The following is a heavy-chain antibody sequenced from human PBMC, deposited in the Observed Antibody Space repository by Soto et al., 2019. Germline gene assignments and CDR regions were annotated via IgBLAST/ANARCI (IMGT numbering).Heavy chain of an antibody. V-gene: IGHV2-70*01. CDR3: ARILMVRGGYYYGMDV. CDR2: IDWDDDK. CDR1: GFSLSTSGMC. Sequence: GSGPTLVNPTQTLTLTCTFSGFSLSTSGMCVSWIRQPPGKALEWLALIDWDDDKYYSTSLKTRLTISKDTSKNQVVLTMTNMDPVDTATYYCARILMVRGGYYYGMDVWGQGTTVTVSS. D-gene: IGHD3-10*01. J-gene: IGHJ6*02.